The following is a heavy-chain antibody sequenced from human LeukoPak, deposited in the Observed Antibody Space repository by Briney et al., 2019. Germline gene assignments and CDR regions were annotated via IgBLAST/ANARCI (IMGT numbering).Heavy chain of an antibody. D-gene: IGHD2-15*01. CDR3: TRDTPVVAAIGAH. CDR2: IRQDGSEK. CDR1: GFTFSSHW. V-gene: IGHV3-7*01. J-gene: IGHJ4*02. Sequence: PGGSLRLSCAASGFTFSSHWMSWVRQAPGKGLEWVAHIRQDGSEKYYLDSVKGRFTISRDNAKNSLYLQMNSLRAEDTAVYYCTRDTPVVAAIGAHWGRGTLVTVSS.